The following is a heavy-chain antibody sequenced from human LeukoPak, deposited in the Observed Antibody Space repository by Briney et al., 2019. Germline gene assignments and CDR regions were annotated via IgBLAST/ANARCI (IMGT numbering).Heavy chain of an antibody. D-gene: IGHD3-22*01. CDR1: GGSINSYY. CDR2: IYTSGST. Sequence: HPSETLSLTCTVSGGSINSYYWSWIRQPAGKGLEWIGRIYTSGSTNYNPSLKSRVTMSVDTSKNQFSLKLSSVTAADTAVYYCARHVKASDYYDSSGYPYYFDYWGQGTLVTVSS. CDR3: ARHVKASDYYDSSGYPYYFDY. J-gene: IGHJ4*02. V-gene: IGHV4-4*07.